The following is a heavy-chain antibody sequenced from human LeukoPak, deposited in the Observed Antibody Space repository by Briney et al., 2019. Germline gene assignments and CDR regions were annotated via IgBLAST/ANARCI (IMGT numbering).Heavy chain of an antibody. Sequence: SVKVSCKASGGTFSSYAISWVRQAPGQGLEWMGGIIPIFGTANYAQKFQGRVTITADESTSTAHMELSSLRSEDTAVYYCARVHCSGGSCYLDYRGQGTLVTVSS. CDR3: ARVHCSGGSCYLDY. J-gene: IGHJ4*02. CDR2: IIPIFGTA. D-gene: IGHD2-15*01. CDR1: GGTFSSYA. V-gene: IGHV1-69*13.